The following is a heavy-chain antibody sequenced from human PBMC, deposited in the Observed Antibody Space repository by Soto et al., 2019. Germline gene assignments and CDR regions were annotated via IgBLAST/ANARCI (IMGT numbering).Heavy chain of an antibody. CDR3: VRAPLDYYSADYFDN. CDR1: GYTFTNND. CDR2: MNPYSGNT. D-gene: IGHD2-21*01. J-gene: IGHJ4*02. Sequence: QVQLVQSGAELKRPGASVKVSCKASGYTFTNNDINWVRQATGQGLEWMGWMNPYSGNTGYAQKFQGRVTMTRDNSITTAYMEVSSWRSEDTAVYYCVRAPLDYYSADYFDNWGQGTLVTVSS. V-gene: IGHV1-8*01.